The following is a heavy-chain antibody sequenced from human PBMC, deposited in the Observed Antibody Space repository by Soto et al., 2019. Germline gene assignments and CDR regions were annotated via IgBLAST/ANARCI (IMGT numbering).Heavy chain of an antibody. CDR3: AKDHSDPYYYYYGMDV. V-gene: IGHV3-30*18. CDR2: ISYDGSNK. CDR1: GFTFSSYG. J-gene: IGHJ6*02. Sequence: GGSLRLSCAASGFTFSSYGMHWVRQAPGKGLEWVAVISYDGSNKYYADSVKGRFTISRDNSKNTLYLQMNSLRAEDTAVYYCAKDHSDPYYYYYGMDVWGQGTTVTVSS.